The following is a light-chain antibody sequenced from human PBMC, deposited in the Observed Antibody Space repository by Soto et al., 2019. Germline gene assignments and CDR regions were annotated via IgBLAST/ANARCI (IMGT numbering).Light chain of an antibody. CDR3: SSYTSSSTLI. CDR1: ISDVGGYNY. Sequence: QSALTQPASVSGSPGQSITISCTGTISDVGGYNYVSWYQHHPGKAPKLMIYEVSNRPSGVSNRFSGSKSGNTASLTISGLQAEDESVYYCSSYTSSSTLIFGGGTKLTVL. V-gene: IGLV2-14*01. J-gene: IGLJ2*01. CDR2: EVS.